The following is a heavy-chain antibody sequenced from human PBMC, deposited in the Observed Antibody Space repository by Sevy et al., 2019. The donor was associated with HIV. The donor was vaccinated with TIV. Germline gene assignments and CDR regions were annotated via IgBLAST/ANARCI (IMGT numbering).Heavy chain of an antibody. D-gene: IGHD1-26*01. CDR3: ARGFRSVVPATVLGLEFWYFFAMDV. V-gene: IGHV4-34*01. CDR2: IDHSGSI. J-gene: IGHJ6*02. Sequence: SETLSLTCAVYGGSFSGYDWSWIRQPPGKGLEWVGEIDHSGSINYNPSLKSRVTISIDTSNNQFSLKLTSVTAADTAVYYCARGFRSVVPATVLGLEFWYFFAMDVWGQGTTVTVSS. CDR1: GGSFSGYD.